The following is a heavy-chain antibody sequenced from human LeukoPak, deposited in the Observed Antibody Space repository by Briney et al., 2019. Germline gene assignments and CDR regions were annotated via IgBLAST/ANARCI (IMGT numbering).Heavy chain of an antibody. V-gene: IGHV4-30-4*01. Sequence: TSQTLSLTCTVSGGSISSGDYYWSWIRQPPGKGLEWIGYIYYSGSTYYNPSLKSRITISVDTSYNQFSLRLSSVTAADTAVYYCARVRGFGELLTDYWGQGALVTVSS. J-gene: IGHJ4*02. D-gene: IGHD3-10*01. CDR3: ARVRGFGELLTDY. CDR2: IYYSGST. CDR1: GGSISSGDYY.